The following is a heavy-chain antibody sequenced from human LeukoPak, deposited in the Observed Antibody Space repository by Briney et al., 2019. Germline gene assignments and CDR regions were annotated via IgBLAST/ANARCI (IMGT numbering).Heavy chain of an antibody. Sequence: ASVKVSCKASGYTFTSYYMHRVRQAPGQGLEWMGGIIPIFGTANYAQKFQGRVTITADESTSTAYMELSSLRSEDTAVYYCASTYGSGSYSSYYYYYMDVWGKGTTVTVSS. CDR2: IIPIFGTA. CDR1: GYTFTSYY. CDR3: ASTYGSGSYSSYYYYYMDV. J-gene: IGHJ6*03. V-gene: IGHV1-69*13. D-gene: IGHD3-10*01.